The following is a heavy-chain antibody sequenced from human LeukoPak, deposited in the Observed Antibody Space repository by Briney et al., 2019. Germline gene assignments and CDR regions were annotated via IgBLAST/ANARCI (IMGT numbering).Heavy chain of an antibody. Sequence: GGSLRLSCAASEFTINDAWMSWVRQAPGKGLEWVGRIESKTDGGTTEYAAPVKGRFTISRDDSKNTLYLQMNSLKTEDTAMYYCSSWGSTPGVSSDDYWGQGTLVTVSS. D-gene: IGHD6-6*01. CDR1: EFTINDAW. V-gene: IGHV3-15*04. J-gene: IGHJ4*02. CDR3: SSWGSTPGVSSDDY. CDR2: IESKTDGGTT.